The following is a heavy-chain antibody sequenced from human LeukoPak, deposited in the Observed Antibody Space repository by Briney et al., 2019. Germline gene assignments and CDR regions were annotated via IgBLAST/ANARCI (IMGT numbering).Heavy chain of an antibody. CDR2: IYHSGST. V-gene: IGHV4-4*02. CDR3: ARGRRRSGSYFGSFDY. CDR1: GGSISSSNW. Sequence: SETLSLTCAVSGGSISSSNWWSWIRQPPGKGLEWIGEIYHSGSTNYNPSLKSRVTISVDKSKTQFSLKLSSVTAADTAVYYCARGRRRSGSYFGSFDYWGQGTLVTVSS. D-gene: IGHD1-26*01. J-gene: IGHJ4*02.